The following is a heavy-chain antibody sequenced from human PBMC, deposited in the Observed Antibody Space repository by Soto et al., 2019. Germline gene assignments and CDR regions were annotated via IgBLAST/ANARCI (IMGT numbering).Heavy chain of an antibody. CDR3: ARGASSVTTFYFDL. V-gene: IGHV1-3*01. J-gene: IGHJ2*01. D-gene: IGHD4-17*01. CDR1: GYTFTSYA. CDR2: INPGNGNT. Sequence: QVQVVQSGAEVKKPGASVKVSCKASGYTFTSYAMHWVRQAPGQSLEWMGWINPGNGNTRYSQTFQGRVTITRDTSASTAYTELSSLRSEDTAVYYCARGASSVTTFYFDLWGRGTLVTVSS.